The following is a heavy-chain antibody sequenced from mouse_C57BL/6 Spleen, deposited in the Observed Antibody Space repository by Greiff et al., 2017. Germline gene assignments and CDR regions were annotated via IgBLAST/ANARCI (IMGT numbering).Heavy chain of an antibody. CDR1: GFTFSDYY. D-gene: IGHD2-5*01. J-gene: IGHJ1*03. Sequence: EVQLVESEGGLVQPGSSMKLSCTASGFTFSDYYMAWVRQVPEKGLEWVANINYDGSSTYYLDSLKSRFIISRDNAKNILYLQMSSLKSEDTATYYCARDLIDPSYSNYWYFDVWGTGTTVTVSS. CDR2: INYDGSST. CDR3: ARDLIDPSYSNYWYFDV. V-gene: IGHV5-16*01.